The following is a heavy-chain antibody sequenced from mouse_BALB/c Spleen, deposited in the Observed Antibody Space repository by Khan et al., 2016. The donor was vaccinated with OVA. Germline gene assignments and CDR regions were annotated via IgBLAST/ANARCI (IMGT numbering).Heavy chain of an antibody. D-gene: IGHD1-2*01. CDR1: GYTFTDYN. Sequence: VQLKQSGPEVVKPGASVRISCKASGYTFTDYNMDWVKQRHEKSLEWIGYFFPNSGGSGYNQKFKTKATLTVDISSSTAYMDLRSLTSEDSAVYYCVRSSYGSFAFWGQGTLVTVS. CDR3: VRSSYGSFAF. J-gene: IGHJ3*01. V-gene: IGHV1S29*02. CDR2: FFPNSGGS.